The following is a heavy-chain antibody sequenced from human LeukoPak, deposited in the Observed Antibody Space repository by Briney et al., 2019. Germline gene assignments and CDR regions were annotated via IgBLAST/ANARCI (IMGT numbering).Heavy chain of an antibody. CDR2: INPNSGGT. V-gene: IGHV1-2*02. D-gene: IGHD3-3*01. Sequence: ASVKVSCKASGYTFTCYYMHWVRQAPGQGLEWMGWINPNSGGTNYAQKFQGRVTMTRDTSISTAYMELSRLRSDDTAVYYCARRQYYDFWSGYRYYFDYWGQGTLVTVSS. CDR3: ARRQYYDFWSGYRYYFDY. CDR1: GYTFTCYY. J-gene: IGHJ4*02.